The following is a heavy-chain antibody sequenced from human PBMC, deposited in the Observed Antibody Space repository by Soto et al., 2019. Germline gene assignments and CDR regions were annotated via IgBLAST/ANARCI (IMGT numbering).Heavy chain of an antibody. CDR2: ISSSGTYI. CDR1: EFSLSDYD. V-gene: IGHV3-21*02. Sequence: DVQLVESGGGLVKPGGSLRLSCVASEFSLSDYDMHWVRQAPGKGLEWVSSISSSGTYIYYADSVEGRFTVSRDSAKKSLYLHMNSLRAEDTAMYYCARHFSYGDWGQGTLVTVSS. J-gene: IGHJ4*02. D-gene: IGHD5-18*01. CDR3: ARHFSYGD.